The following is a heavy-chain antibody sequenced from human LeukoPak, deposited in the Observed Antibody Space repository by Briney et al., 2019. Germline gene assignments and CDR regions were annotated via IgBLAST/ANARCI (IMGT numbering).Heavy chain of an antibody. Sequence: PGGSLRLSCAASGFTFSSYAMSWVRQAPGKGLEWVSGVSGGGTTTWYADSVKGRFTISRDNSKNTLYLQMNSLRAEDTAVYYCAMFGNPDYWGQGTLVTVSS. J-gene: IGHJ4*02. CDR3: AMFGNPDY. CDR1: GFTFSSYA. V-gene: IGHV3-23*01. CDR2: VSGGGTTT. D-gene: IGHD3-10*02.